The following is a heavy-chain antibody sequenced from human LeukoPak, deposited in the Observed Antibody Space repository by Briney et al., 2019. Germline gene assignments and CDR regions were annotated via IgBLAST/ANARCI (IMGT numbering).Heavy chain of an antibody. D-gene: IGHD6-13*01. Sequence: GGSLRLSCAASGFTFSSYSMNWVRQAPGKGLEWVSYISSRSSTIYYADSVKGRFTISRDNAKNSLYLQMNSLRVEDTAVYYCASDTGDSSSWSSSYYFDYWGQGTLVTVSS. V-gene: IGHV3-48*04. J-gene: IGHJ4*02. CDR3: ASDTGDSSSWSSSYYFDY. CDR1: GFTFSSYS. CDR2: ISSRSSTI.